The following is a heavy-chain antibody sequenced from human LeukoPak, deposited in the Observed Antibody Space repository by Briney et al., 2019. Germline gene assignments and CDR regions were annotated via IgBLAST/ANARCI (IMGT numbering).Heavy chain of an antibody. CDR3: ARDQALYFSYGDY. CDR1: GFTFSNYG. CDR2: IFYDGSNK. J-gene: IGHJ4*02. Sequence: SGGSLRLSCAASGFTFSNYGMHWVRQAPGKGLEWLAAIFYDGSNKYYADTVKGRFTISRDNSENTLYLQVNSLRAEDTAVYYCARDQALYFSYGDYWGQGTLVTVSS. V-gene: IGHV3-33*01. D-gene: IGHD2/OR15-2a*01.